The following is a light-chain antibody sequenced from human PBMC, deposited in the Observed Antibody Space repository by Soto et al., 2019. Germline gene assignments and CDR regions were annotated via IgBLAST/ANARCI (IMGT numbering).Light chain of an antibody. V-gene: IGLV3-21*02. CDR2: DDF. J-gene: IGLJ3*02. Sequence: SYELTQPPSVSVAPGQTATITCGGNDIEDKSVHWYQQKPGQAPVLVVYDDFDRPSGIPERFSGSNSGNTATLTISRVEAGDEADYSCQVWDSRSDHPWVFGGGTKLTVL. CDR3: QVWDSRSDHPWV. CDR1: DIEDKS.